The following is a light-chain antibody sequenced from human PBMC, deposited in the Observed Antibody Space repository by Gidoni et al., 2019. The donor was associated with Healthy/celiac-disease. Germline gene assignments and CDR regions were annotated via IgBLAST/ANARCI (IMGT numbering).Light chain of an antibody. CDR1: QSVSSY. V-gene: IGKV3-11*01. CDR2: DAS. Sequence: IVLTQSPATLSLSPGERATLSCRDSQSVSSYLAWYQQKPGQAPRLLIYDASNRATGIPARFSGSGSGTDFTLTISSLEPEDFAVYYCQQRSNWPLLTFGGGTKVEIK. J-gene: IGKJ4*01. CDR3: QQRSNWPLLT.